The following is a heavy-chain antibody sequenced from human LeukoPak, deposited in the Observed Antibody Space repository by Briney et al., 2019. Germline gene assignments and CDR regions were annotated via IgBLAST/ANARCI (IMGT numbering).Heavy chain of an antibody. CDR2: ISYDGSDK. D-gene: IGHD3-3*01. Sequence: GRSLRLSCAASGFTFSSYAMHWARQAPGKGLEWVAVISYDGSDKYYADSVKGRFTISRDNSKNTLYLQMNSLRAEDTAVYYCARERSNYDFWSGYSNYYYGIDVWGQGTTVTVSS. CDR1: GFTFSSYA. J-gene: IGHJ6*02. V-gene: IGHV3-30-3*01. CDR3: ARERSNYDFWSGYSNYYYGIDV.